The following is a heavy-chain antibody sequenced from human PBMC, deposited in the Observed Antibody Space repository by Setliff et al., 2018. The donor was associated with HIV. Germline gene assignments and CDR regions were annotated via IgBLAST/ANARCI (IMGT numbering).Heavy chain of an antibody. CDR1: GGSFSGYY. V-gene: IGHV4-34*01. Sequence: SETLSLTCAVYGGSFSGYYCWSWIRQSPGERLEWIGDITHSGSAEYSPSFRSRVTISVDTSKNQFSLKLNSVTAADTAVYYCARDRGSGWTSPFDYWGQGTLVTVSS. CDR2: ITHSGSA. CDR3: ARDRGSGWTSPFDY. D-gene: IGHD6-19*01. J-gene: IGHJ4*02.